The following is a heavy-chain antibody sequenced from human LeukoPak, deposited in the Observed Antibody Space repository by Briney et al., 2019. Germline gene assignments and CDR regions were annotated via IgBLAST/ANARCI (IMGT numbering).Heavy chain of an antibody. CDR2: INPNSGGT. V-gene: IGHV1-2*02. J-gene: IGHJ2*01. CDR1: GYTFTGYY. Sequence: ASVKVSCKASGYTFTGYYMHWVRQAPGQGLEWMGWINPNSGGTNYAQKFQGRVTMTRDTSISTAYMELSRLRSDDTAVYYCARSQGYGAYWYFDLWGRGTLVTVSS. D-gene: IGHD5-12*01. CDR3: ARSQGYGAYWYFDL.